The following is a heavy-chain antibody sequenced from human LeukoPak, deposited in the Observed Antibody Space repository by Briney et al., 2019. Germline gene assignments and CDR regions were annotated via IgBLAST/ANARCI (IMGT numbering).Heavy chain of an antibody. J-gene: IGHJ6*02. CDR3: ARESSSTLYGMDV. Sequence: ASVTVSFKASGYTFTSYYMHWVRQAPGQGVEWMGIINPSGGSTSYAQKFQGRVTMTRDTSTSTVYMELSSLRSEDTAVYYCARESSSTLYGMDVWGQGTTVTVSS. CDR2: INPSGGST. V-gene: IGHV1-46*01. CDR1: GYTFTSYY. D-gene: IGHD2-2*01.